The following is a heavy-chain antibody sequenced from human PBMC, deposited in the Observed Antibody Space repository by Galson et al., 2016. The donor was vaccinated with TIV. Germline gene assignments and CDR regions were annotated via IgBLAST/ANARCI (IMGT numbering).Heavy chain of an antibody. CDR1: GFTFSSFA. V-gene: IGHV3-23*01. D-gene: IGHD3-9*01. Sequence: LRLSCAASGFTFSSFAMSWVRQAPGKALEWVSGISGSGGTTFYADSVKGRFSITRDNSKNTVYLQMNSLRAEDTAVYYCAKDTGSLPRNWFDPWGQGTLVTVSS. CDR3: AKDTGSLPRNWFDP. J-gene: IGHJ5*02. CDR2: ISGSGGTT.